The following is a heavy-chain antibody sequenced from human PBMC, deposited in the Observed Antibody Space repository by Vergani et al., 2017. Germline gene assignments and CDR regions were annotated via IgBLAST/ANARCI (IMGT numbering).Heavy chain of an antibody. Sequence: EVLLVESGGGLVQLGGSLRLSCAASGFPFSDYSMNWVRQGPGKGLEWVSYISRSSITIYYEDSVKGRFTISRDNAKNSLNLQMNSLRAEDSAVYYCARGGFLPDYWGQGTLVTVSS. CDR2: ISRSSITI. V-gene: IGHV3-48*01. D-gene: IGHD3-3*01. CDR1: GFPFSDYS. CDR3: ARGGFLPDY. J-gene: IGHJ4*02.